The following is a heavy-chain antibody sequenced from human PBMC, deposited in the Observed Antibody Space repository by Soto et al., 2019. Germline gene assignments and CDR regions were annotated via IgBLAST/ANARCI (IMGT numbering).Heavy chain of an antibody. D-gene: IGHD3-16*02. Sequence: PGGSLRLSCAASAFTFSNYAMSWVRQAPGKGLEWVSAISASGASTYYADFVKGRFTISRDNSKNTLYLQMNSLRAEDTAVYYCARIPFDHVWGTDRYSPNFDYWGQGTQVTVSS. CDR3: ARIPFDHVWGTDRYSPNFDY. CDR1: AFTFSNYA. J-gene: IGHJ4*02. V-gene: IGHV3-23*01. CDR2: ISASGAST.